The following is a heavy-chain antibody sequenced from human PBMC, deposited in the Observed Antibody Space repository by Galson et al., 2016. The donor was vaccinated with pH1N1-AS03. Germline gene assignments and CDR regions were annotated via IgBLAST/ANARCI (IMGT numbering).Heavy chain of an antibody. J-gene: IGHJ6*02. V-gene: IGHV3-74*01. CDR1: EFIFSSDW. Sequence: SLRLSCAASEFIFSSDWMHWVRQVPGKGLVWVSRITSDGSSISYADAVKGRFTISRDNAKNTLYLQMNSLRAEDTAVYHCARAMYTSGWYGMDVWGQGTTVTVSS. CDR3: ARAMYTSGWYGMDV. CDR2: ITSDGSSI. D-gene: IGHD6-19*01.